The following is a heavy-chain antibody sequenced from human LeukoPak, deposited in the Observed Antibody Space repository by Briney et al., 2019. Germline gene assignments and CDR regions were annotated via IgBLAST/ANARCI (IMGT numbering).Heavy chain of an antibody. CDR2: INPNSGGT. J-gene: IGHJ5*02. Sequence: ASVKVSCKASGYTFTCYYIHWVRQAPGQGLEGMGWINPNSGGTNYAQKFQGRVTMTRDTSISTAYMELSRLRSDDTAVYYCARGGIGYCSGGSCYAGGWFDPWGQGTLVTVSS. CDR1: GYTFTCYY. CDR3: ARGGIGYCSGGSCYAGGWFDP. D-gene: IGHD2-15*01. V-gene: IGHV1-2*02.